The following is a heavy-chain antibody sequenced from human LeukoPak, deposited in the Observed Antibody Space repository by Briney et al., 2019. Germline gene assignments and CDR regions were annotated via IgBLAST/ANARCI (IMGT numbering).Heavy chain of an antibody. D-gene: IGHD3-22*01. CDR3: ARDHSDTSLDY. Sequence: SETLSLTCAVSGGSISSGHWWSWVRQPPGEGLEWIGEIYHSGSTNYNPSLKSGVTISLDKSKNQFSLKLSSATAADTAVYYCARDHSDTSLDYWGRGTLVTVSS. CDR1: GGSISSGHW. J-gene: IGHJ4*02. CDR2: IYHSGST. V-gene: IGHV4-4*02.